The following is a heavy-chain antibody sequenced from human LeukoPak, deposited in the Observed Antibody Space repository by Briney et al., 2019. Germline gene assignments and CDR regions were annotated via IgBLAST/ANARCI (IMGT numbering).Heavy chain of an antibody. D-gene: IGHD3-22*01. J-gene: IGHJ3*01. CDR2: ISGSGDST. CDR1: GFTFSSYG. Sequence: GGSLRLSCAASGFTFSSYGMSWVRQAPGKGLEWVSSISGSGDSTYYADSVKGRFTISRDNSKNALYLQVNSLRAEDTAVYFCAKDISLNDYDSSGYYLDAFDPWGQGTMVTVSS. CDR3: AKDISLNDYDSSGYYLDAFDP. V-gene: IGHV3-23*01.